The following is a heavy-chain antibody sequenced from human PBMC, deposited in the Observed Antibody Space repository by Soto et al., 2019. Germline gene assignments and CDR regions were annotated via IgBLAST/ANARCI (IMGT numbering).Heavy chain of an antibody. CDR3: ERNSVYTWLQTPYFDY. D-gene: IGHD3-16*01. CDR2: IYYSGST. J-gene: IGHJ4*02. V-gene: IGHV4-39*01. CDR1: GGSISSSSYY. Sequence: SETLSLTCTVSGGSISSSSYYWGWIRQPPGKGLEWIGSIYYSGSTYYNPSLKSRVTISVDTSKNQFSLKLSSVTAADTAVYYRERNSVYTWLQTPYFDYWGQGTLVTVSS.